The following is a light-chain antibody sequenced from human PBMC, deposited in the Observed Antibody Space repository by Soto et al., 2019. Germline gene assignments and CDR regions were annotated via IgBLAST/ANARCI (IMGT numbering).Light chain of an antibody. J-gene: IGKJ1*01. Sequence: EIVMTQSPATLSVSPGGRATLSCRASQTISGTLAWYQQKPGQAPRLLIYDASTRATGTPARFSGSGSGTEFTLTISSLQSEDSGFYYCQQNNNWPPWTFGQGTKVDI. V-gene: IGKV3D-15*01. CDR3: QQNNNWPPWT. CDR1: QTISGT. CDR2: DAS.